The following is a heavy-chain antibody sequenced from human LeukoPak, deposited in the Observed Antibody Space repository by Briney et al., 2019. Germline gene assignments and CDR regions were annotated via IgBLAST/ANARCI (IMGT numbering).Heavy chain of an antibody. CDR2: IGTAGDT. Sequence: GGSLRLSCAASGFTFSDYDMHWVRQATGKGLEWVSAIGTAGDTYYTGAVKGRFTISTENAKNSLYLQMNSLRAGDTAVYYCARVAKERVGGVYYFDYWGQGTLVTVSS. J-gene: IGHJ4*02. D-gene: IGHD1-1*01. CDR1: GFTFSDYD. V-gene: IGHV3-13*01. CDR3: ARVAKERVGGVYYFDY.